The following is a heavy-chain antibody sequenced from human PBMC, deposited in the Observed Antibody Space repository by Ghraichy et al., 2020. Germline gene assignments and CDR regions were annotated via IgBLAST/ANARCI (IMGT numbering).Heavy chain of an antibody. CDR3: AKDVGRGGGSCFHH. V-gene: IGHV3-23*01. J-gene: IGHJ1*01. CDR1: GFTFSSYA. Sequence: LSLTCAASGFTFSSYAMSWVRQAPGKGLEWVSAISGSGGNTYYADSVKGRFTISRDNSKNTLYLQMNSLRAEDTAVYYCAKDVGRGGGSCFHHWGQGTLVTVSS. CDR2: ISGSGGNT. D-gene: IGHD2-15*01.